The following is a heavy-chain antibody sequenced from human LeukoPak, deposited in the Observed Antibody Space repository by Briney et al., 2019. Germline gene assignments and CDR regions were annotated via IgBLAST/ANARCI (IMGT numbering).Heavy chain of an antibody. CDR3: ASGSTRFGDFDY. J-gene: IGHJ4*02. V-gene: IGHV3-48*03. Sequence: GGSLRLSCAASGFTFSSYEMNWVRQAPGKGLGWVSYISSSGSTIYYADSVKGRFTISRDNAKNSLYLQMNSLRAEDTAVYYCASGSTRFGDFDYWGQGTLVTVSS. CDR1: GFTFSSYE. CDR2: ISSSGSTI. D-gene: IGHD3-16*01.